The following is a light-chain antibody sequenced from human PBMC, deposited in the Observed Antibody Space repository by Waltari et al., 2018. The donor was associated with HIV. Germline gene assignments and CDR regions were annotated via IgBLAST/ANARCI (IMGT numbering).Light chain of an antibody. CDR3: QVWDTNSDHEGV. CDR1: NIGSKS. J-gene: IGLJ2*01. Sequence: YVLTQPPSVSVAPGQTARLTCGGHNIGSKSLHWYQPKPAQAPVVVVYDDSDRPSGIPERFSGSNSGDTATLTISRVEAGDEAAYYCQVWDTNSDHEGVFGGGTKLTFL. CDR2: DDS. V-gene: IGLV3-21*02.